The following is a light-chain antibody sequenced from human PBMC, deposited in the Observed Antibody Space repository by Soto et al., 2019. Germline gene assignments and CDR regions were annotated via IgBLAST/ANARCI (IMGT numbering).Light chain of an antibody. CDR1: SSDVGGYNF. V-gene: IGLV2-14*01. Sequence: QSALTQPASVSGSPGQSITISCTATSSDVGGYNFVSWYQQHPGKAPKLMIYEVSNRPSGVSNRFSGSKSGNTASLTISGLQAEDEADYYCSSYTRSSTPYVFGTGTKLTVL. CDR2: EVS. J-gene: IGLJ1*01. CDR3: SSYTRSSTPYV.